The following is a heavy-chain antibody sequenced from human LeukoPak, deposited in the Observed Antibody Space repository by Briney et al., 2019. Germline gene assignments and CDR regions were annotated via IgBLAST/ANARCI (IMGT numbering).Heavy chain of an antibody. J-gene: IGHJ3*02. CDR1: GGSISSYY. CDR3: ARDQSRYSHDAFDI. Sequence: SETLSLTRTVSGGSISSYYWSWIRQPPGKGLEWIGYIYYSGSTNYNPSLKSRVTISVDTSKNQFSLKLSSVTAADTAVYYCARDQSRYSHDAFDIWGQGTMVTVSS. D-gene: IGHD1-1*01. CDR2: IYYSGST. V-gene: IGHV4-59*01.